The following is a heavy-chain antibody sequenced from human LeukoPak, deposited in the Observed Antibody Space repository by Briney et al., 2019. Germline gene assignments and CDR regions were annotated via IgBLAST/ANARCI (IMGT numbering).Heavy chain of an antibody. CDR2: IRYDGSNK. Sequence: GGSLRLSCAASGFTVSSNYMSWVRQAPGKGLEWVAFIRYDGSNKYCADSVKGRFTISRDNSKNTLYLQMNSLRAEDTAVYYCAKDPAVGVGATVRYYYYMDVWGKGTTVTVSS. V-gene: IGHV3-30*02. CDR3: AKDPAVGVGATVRYYYYMDV. D-gene: IGHD1-26*01. J-gene: IGHJ6*03. CDR1: GFTVSSNY.